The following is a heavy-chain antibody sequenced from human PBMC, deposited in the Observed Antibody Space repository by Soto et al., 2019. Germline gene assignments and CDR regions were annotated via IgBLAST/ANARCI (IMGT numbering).Heavy chain of an antibody. Sequence: SETLSLTCTVSGGSISSGPYSWTCIRQPPGNGLEWLGYIYYSGKTDYNPSLRSRVSISVDRSNNQFSLILTSVTAADSAVYFCARGCSSASCYTGFDPWGQGTLVTVSS. CDR1: GGSISSGPYS. J-gene: IGHJ5*02. CDR3: ARGCSSASCYTGFDP. V-gene: IGHV4-30-2*01. D-gene: IGHD2-2*02. CDR2: IYYSGKT.